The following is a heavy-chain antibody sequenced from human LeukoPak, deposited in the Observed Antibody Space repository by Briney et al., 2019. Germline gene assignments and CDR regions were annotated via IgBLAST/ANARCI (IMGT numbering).Heavy chain of an antibody. CDR3: ARGYCSGGSCYWYYFDY. CDR2: INPSGGST. D-gene: IGHD2-15*01. Sequence: ASVKVSCKASGYTFTSYYMHWVRQAPGQGLEWMGIINPSGGSTSYAQKFQGRVTMTRDMSTSTVYMELSSLRSEDTAVYYCARGYCSGGSCYWYYFDYWGQGTLVTVSS. J-gene: IGHJ4*02. V-gene: IGHV1-46*01. CDR1: GYTFTSYY.